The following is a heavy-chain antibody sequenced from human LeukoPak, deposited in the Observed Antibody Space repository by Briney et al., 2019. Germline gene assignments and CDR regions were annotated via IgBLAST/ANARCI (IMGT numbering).Heavy chain of an antibody. Sequence: SQTLSLTCTVSGGSIGRGGYYWSWIRQHPGKGLEWIGYIYYSGSTYYNPSLKSRVTISVDTSKNQFSLKLSSVTAADTAVYYCARLIRTGDNWFDPWGQGTLVTVSP. CDR3: ARLIRTGDNWFDP. CDR2: IYYSGST. V-gene: IGHV4-31*03. D-gene: IGHD3/OR15-3a*01. J-gene: IGHJ5*02. CDR1: GGSIGRGGYY.